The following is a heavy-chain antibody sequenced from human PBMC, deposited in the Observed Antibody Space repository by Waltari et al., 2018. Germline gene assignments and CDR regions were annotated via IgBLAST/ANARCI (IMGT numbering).Heavy chain of an antibody. CDR2: INHSGST. Sequence: QVQLQQWGAGLLKPSETLSLTCAVYGGSFSGYYWSWIRQPPGKGLEWIGEINHSGSTNYYPSLKSRVTISVDTSKNQFSLKLSSVTAADTAVYYCATYYYGSGSLNYWGQGTLVTVSS. D-gene: IGHD3-10*01. V-gene: IGHV4-34*01. J-gene: IGHJ4*02. CDR1: GGSFSGYY. CDR3: ATYYYGSGSLNY.